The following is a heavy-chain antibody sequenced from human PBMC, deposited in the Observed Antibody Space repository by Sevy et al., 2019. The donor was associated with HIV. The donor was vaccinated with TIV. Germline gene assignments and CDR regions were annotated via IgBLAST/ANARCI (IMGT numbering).Heavy chain of an antibody. V-gene: IGHV3-21*01. J-gene: IGHJ6*02. CDR2: ISSSSSYI. CDR3: ARVAVAGRYDYGMDV. Sequence: GGSLRLSCAASGFTFSSYSMNWVRQAPGKGLEWVSSISSSSSYIYYADSVKGRFTISRDNAKNSLYLQMNSLRAEDTAVYYCARVAVAGRYDYGMDVWGQGTTVTVSS. CDR1: GFTFSSYS. D-gene: IGHD6-19*01.